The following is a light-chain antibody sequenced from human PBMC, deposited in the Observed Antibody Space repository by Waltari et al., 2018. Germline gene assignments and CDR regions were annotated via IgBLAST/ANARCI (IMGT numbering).Light chain of an antibody. CDR3: CSYAGRSTWV. J-gene: IGLJ3*02. Sequence: QSALTQPASVSGSPGQSITISCTGTSSDVGRYTFVSWYQQHPGKAPQPKIIEVNKRPSGVSNRPSGSKSGNTASLTISGLQAEDESDYYCCSYAGRSTWVFGGGTKVTVL. CDR2: EVN. V-gene: IGLV2-23*02. CDR1: SSDVGRYTF.